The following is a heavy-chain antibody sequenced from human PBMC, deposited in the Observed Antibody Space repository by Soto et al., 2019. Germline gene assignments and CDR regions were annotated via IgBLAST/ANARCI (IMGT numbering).Heavy chain of an antibody. CDR3: VKGEYYYDGSAYYPFDY. J-gene: IGHJ4*02. Sequence: GGSLRLSCAASGFTFSSYAMSWVRQAPGKGLEWVSAISGSGGSTYYADSVKGRFTISRDNSKNTLYLQMNSLRAEDTAVYYCVKGEYYYDGSAYYPFDYWGQRRTVTVSS. V-gene: IGHV3-23*01. CDR1: GFTFSSYA. CDR2: ISGSGGST. D-gene: IGHD3-22*01.